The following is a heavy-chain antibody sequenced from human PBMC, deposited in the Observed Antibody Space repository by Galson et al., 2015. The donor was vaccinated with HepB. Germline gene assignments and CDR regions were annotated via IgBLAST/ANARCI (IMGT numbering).Heavy chain of an antibody. CDR3: ARQGRVPAAIANYYYGMDV. CDR2: IYPGDSDT. J-gene: IGHJ6*02. D-gene: IGHD2-2*02. V-gene: IGHV5-51*01. Sequence: QSGAEVKKTGESLKISCKGSGYRFTNYWIAWVRQMPGKGLEWMGIIYPGDSDTRYSPSFQGQVTISADKSISTAYLQWSSLKTSDTAMYYCARQGRVPAAIANYYYGMDVWGQGTTVTVSS. CDR1: GYRFTNYW.